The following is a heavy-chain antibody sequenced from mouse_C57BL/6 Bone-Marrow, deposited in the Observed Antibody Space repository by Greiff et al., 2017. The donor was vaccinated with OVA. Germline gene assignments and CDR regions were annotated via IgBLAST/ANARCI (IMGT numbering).Heavy chain of an antibody. D-gene: IGHD2-2*01. J-gene: IGHJ4*01. CDR3: VKGGLGYGGYAMDY. Sequence: EVKLVESGGGLVQPKGSLKLSCAASGFTFNTYAMHWVRQAPGKGLEWVARIRSKSSNYATYYADSVKDRFTISRDDSQSMLYLQMNNLKTEDTAMDYCVKGGLGYGGYAMDYWGQGTSVTVSS. V-gene: IGHV10-3*01. CDR1: GFTFNTYA. CDR2: IRSKSSNYAT.